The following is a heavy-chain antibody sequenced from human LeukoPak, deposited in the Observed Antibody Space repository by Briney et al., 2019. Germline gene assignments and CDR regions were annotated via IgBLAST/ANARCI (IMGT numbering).Heavy chain of an antibody. CDR3: ARAAVVVGEYSHYYFMDV. CDR2: ISGTSAYT. Sequence: PGGSLRLSCAASGFTFSRHIMNWVRQARGKGLEWVSSISGTSAYTYYRDSVKGRFTVSRDNAKNSLILQMDSLRADDTAVYYCARAAVVVGEYSHYYFMDVWGRGTTVSVSS. D-gene: IGHD2-21*01. V-gene: IGHV3-21*01. CDR1: GFTFSRHI. J-gene: IGHJ6*03.